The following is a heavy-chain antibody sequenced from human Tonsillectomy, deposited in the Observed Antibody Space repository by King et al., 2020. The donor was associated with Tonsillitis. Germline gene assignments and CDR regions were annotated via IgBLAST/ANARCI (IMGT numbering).Heavy chain of an antibody. J-gene: IGHJ4*02. CDR3: ARPDGNSYYGSGGPFDY. V-gene: IGHV1-18*01. CDR1: GYTFTSYG. Sequence: VQLVESGAEVKKPGASVKVSCKASGYTFTSYGISWVRQAPGQGLEWMGWISAFNGNTNYAQKLQGRVTMTTDTSTSTAYMELRSLRSDDTAVYYCARPDGNSYYGSGGPFDYWGQGTLVTVSS. D-gene: IGHD3-10*01. CDR2: ISAFNGNT.